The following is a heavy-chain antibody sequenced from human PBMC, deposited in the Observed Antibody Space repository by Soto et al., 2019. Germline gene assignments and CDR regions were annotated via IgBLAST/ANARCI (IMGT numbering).Heavy chain of an antibody. D-gene: IGHD3-9*01. Sequence: EVQLVESGGGLVQPGESLRLSCAASGFTVSRNYMSWVRQAPGQGLEWVSVIYSGGITYYADSVKGRFTISRDNSKNTPYLQMNSLRDEDTAVYYCAREAILPGGKYFDYWGQGTLVTGSS. V-gene: IGHV3-66*01. J-gene: IGHJ4*02. CDR3: AREAILPGGKYFDY. CDR2: IYSGGIT. CDR1: GFTVSRNY.